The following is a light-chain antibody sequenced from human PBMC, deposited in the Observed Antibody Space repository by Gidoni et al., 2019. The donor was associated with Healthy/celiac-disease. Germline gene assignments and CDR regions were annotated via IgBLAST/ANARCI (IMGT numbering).Light chain of an antibody. Sequence: DIQMTQSPSSLSASVVDRVTITCPASQSISSYLNWYQQKPGKAPKLLIYAASSLQSGVPSRFSGSGSGTDFTFTISSLQHEDFETYYCQQSYSTPGGCTFGQGTKLEIK. CDR2: AAS. CDR3: QQSYSTPGGCT. J-gene: IGKJ2*02. CDR1: QSISSY. V-gene: IGKV1-39*01.